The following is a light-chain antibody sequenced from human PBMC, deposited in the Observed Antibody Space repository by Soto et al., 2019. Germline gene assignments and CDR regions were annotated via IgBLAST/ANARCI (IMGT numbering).Light chain of an antibody. Sequence: EIVLTQSPDTLSLSPGQRATLSCRASQSVRSDYFAWYQQKPGQAPRVIIFGVSTRATGVPDRFSGSGSGTDFTLTISRLEPEDFAVYYCHQYGNSPLTFGQGTRLEI. CDR1: QSVRSDY. CDR2: GVS. CDR3: HQYGNSPLT. V-gene: IGKV3-20*01. J-gene: IGKJ5*01.